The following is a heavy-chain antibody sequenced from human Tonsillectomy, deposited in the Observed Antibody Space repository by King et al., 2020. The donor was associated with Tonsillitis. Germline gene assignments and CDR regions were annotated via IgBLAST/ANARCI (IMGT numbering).Heavy chain of an antibody. J-gene: IGHJ3*02. V-gene: IGHV1-2*02. CDR2: INPNSGGT. D-gene: IGHD6-19*01. CDR3: ARDGAGSGWANAFDI. Sequence: QLVQSGAEVKKPGASVKVSCKASGYTFTGYYMHWVRQAPGQGLEWMGWINPNSGGTNYAQKFQGRVTMTRDTSISTAYMELSRLRSDDTAVYYCARDGAGSGWANAFDIWGQGTMVTVSS. CDR1: GYTFTGYY.